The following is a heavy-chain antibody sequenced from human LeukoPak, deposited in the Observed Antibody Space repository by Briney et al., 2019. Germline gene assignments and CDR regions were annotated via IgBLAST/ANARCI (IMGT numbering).Heavy chain of an antibody. CDR3: ASFKQEKLELRHY. J-gene: IGHJ4*02. V-gene: IGHV4-4*02. Sequence: PSETLSLTCAVSGGSISSSNWWSWVRQPPGKGLEWIGEIYHSGSTNYNPSLKSRVTISVDKSKNQFSLKLSSVTAADTAVYYCASFKQEKLELRHYWGQGTLVTVSS. CDR2: IYHSGST. CDR1: GGSISSSNW. D-gene: IGHD1-7*01.